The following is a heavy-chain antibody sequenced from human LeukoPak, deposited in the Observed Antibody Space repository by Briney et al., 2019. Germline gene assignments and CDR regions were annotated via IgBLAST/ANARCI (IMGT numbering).Heavy chain of an antibody. CDR3: AKFNRQYCSSISCYGGFDY. Sequence: PGGSLRLSCAASGFTFSRYWMSWVRQAPGKGLEWVANIKHDGSEKYYLDSVKGRFTISRDNAKNSLYLQMNSLRAEDTAVYYCAKFNRQYCSSISCYGGFDYWGQGTLVTVSS. D-gene: IGHD2-2*01. CDR2: IKHDGSEK. J-gene: IGHJ4*02. CDR1: GFTFSRYW. V-gene: IGHV3-7*01.